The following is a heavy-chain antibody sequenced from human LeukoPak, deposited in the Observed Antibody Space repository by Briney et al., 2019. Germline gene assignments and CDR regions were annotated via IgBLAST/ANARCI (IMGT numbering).Heavy chain of an antibody. CDR3: ARTRSLYSSSSYYYMDV. D-gene: IGHD6-6*01. V-gene: IGHV4-59*01. J-gene: IGHJ6*03. CDR1: GGSISSYY. Sequence: KPSETLSLTCTVSGGSISSYYWSWIRQPPGKGLEWIGYIYYSGSTNYNPSLKSRVTISVDTSKNQFSLKLSSVTAADTAVYYCARTRSLYSSSSYYYMDVWGKGTTVTVSS. CDR2: IYYSGST.